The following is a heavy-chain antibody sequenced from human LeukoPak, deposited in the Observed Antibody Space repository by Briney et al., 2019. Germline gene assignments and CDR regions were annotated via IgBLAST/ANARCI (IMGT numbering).Heavy chain of an antibody. D-gene: IGHD1-26*01. CDR1: GGSISSYY. CDR3: ARDQVSGEYEWELEAFDY. V-gene: IGHV4-4*07. J-gene: IGHJ4*02. CDR2: IYTSGST. Sequence: SETLSLTCTVSGGSISSYYWSWIRQPAGKGLEWIGRIYTSGSTNYNPSLKSRVTMSVDTSKNQFSLKLSSVTAADTAVYYCARDQVSGEYEWELEAFDYWGQGTLVTVSS.